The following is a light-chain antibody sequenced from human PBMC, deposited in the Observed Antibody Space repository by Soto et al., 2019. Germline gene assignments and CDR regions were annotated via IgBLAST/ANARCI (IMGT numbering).Light chain of an antibody. CDR2: GAS. Sequence: EIVLTQSPGTLSLSPGERATLSFSASQSVSSSYLAWYQQKPGQAPRLLIYGASSRATGIPDRFSGSGSGTEFTLTISSLQSEDFAVYYCQQYNNWLLTFGQGTRLEIK. V-gene: IGKV3-20*01. CDR1: QSVSSSY. CDR3: QQYNNWLLT. J-gene: IGKJ5*01.